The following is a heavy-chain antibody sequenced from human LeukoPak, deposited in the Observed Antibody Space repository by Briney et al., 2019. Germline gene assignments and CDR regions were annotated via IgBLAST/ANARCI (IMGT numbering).Heavy chain of an antibody. V-gene: IGHV1-46*01. CDR3: ARVQYYYDSSDAFDI. CDR1: GYTFTSYY. J-gene: IGHJ3*02. CDR2: INPSGGST. Sequence: ASVKVSCEASGYTFTSYYMHWVRQAPGQGLEWMGIINPSGGSTSYAQKFQGRVTMTRDTSTSTVYMELSSLRSEDTAVYYCARVQYYYDSSDAFDIWGQGTMVTVSS. D-gene: IGHD3-22*01.